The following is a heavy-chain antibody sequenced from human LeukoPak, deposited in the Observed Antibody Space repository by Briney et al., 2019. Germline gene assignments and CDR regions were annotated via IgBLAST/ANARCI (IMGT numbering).Heavy chain of an antibody. V-gene: IGHV3-7*01. D-gene: IGHD3-16*01. J-gene: IGHJ4*02. CDR1: GFPFDRYW. CDR3: ARQPIYEAYFVF. Sequence: PGGSLRLSCVASGFPFDRYWMSWVRQAPGKGLEWVANIKHDGSEKNFVDSVKGRFTISRDNAENSLFLQMNSLRADDTAVYFCARQPIYEAYFVFWGQGTLVTVSS. CDR2: IKHDGSEK.